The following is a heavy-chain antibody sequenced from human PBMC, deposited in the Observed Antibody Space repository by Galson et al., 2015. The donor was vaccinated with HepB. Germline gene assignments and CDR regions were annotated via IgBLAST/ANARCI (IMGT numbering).Heavy chain of an antibody. Sequence: SLRLSCAASGFTFSSYGMHWVRQAPGKGLEWVAVIWYDGSNKYYADSVKGRFTISRDNSKNTLYPQMNSLRAEDTAVYYCASEGIVATNWGVDYWGQGTLVTVSS. CDR3: ASEGIVATNWGVDY. CDR1: GFTFSSYG. J-gene: IGHJ4*02. D-gene: IGHD5-12*01. V-gene: IGHV3-33*08. CDR2: IWYDGSNK.